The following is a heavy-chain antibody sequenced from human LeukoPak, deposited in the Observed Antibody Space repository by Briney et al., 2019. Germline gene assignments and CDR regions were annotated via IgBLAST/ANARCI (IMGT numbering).Heavy chain of an antibody. Sequence: ASVKVSCKASGYTFTGYGISWVRQAPGQGLEWMGWISAYNGNTNYAQKLQGRVTMTTDTSTSTAYMELRSLRSDDTAVYYCARDVCSGGSCYSNWFDPWGQGTLVTVSS. V-gene: IGHV1-18*01. J-gene: IGHJ5*02. CDR3: ARDVCSGGSCYSNWFDP. D-gene: IGHD2-15*01. CDR1: GYTFTGYG. CDR2: ISAYNGNT.